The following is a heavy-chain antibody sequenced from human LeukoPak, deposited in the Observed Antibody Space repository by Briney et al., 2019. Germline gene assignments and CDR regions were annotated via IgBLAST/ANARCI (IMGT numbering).Heavy chain of an antibody. CDR3: AKDYRIGYSDHFDY. Sequence: TGGSLRLSCVGSGFTFSSHAMSWVRQAPEKGLEWVSGIYESGQTTHYADSVKGRFSISRDYSKNTLYLQMDSLRGEDTAIYYCAKDYRIGYSDHFDYWGQGALVTVSS. J-gene: IGHJ4*02. CDR1: GFTFSSHA. D-gene: IGHD2-21*01. V-gene: IGHV3-23*01. CDR2: IYESGQTT.